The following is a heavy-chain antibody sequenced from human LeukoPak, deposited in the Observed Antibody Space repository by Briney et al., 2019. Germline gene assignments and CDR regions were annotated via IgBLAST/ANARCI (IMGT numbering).Heavy chain of an antibody. J-gene: IGHJ4*02. CDR3: ARVRTSVGATPYYFDY. CDR2: ISAYNGNT. D-gene: IGHD1-26*01. CDR1: GYTFTGYY. Sequence: ASVKVSCKASGYTFTGYYMHWVRQAPGQGLEWMGWISAYNGNTNYAQKLQGRVTMTTDTSTSTAYMELRSLRSDDTAVYYCARVRTSVGATPYYFDYWGQGTLVTVSS. V-gene: IGHV1-18*04.